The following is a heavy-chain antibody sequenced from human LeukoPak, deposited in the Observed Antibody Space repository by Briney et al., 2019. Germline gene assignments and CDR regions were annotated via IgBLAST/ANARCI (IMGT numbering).Heavy chain of an antibody. J-gene: IGHJ2*01. Sequence: GGSLRLSCAASGFTFSNYAMNWVRQAPGKGLEWVGRIKSKTDGGTTDYAAPVKGRFTISRDDSKNTLYLQMNSLKTEDTAVYYCTTLGRSGYYFTRWYFDLWGRGTLVTVST. D-gene: IGHD3-22*01. CDR1: GFTFSNYA. CDR3: TTLGRSGYYFTRWYFDL. CDR2: IKSKTDGGTT. V-gene: IGHV3-15*01.